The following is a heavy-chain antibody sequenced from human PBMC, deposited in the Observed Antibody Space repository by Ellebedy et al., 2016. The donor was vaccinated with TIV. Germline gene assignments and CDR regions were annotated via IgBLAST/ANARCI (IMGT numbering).Heavy chain of an antibody. D-gene: IGHD3-3*01. CDR3: ARQGPYDFDLDY. CDR2: IYYIVTT. Sequence: MPGGSLRLSCTVSGDSINGYYWSWIRQPPGKGLEYIGHIYYIVTTNYNPSLKSRVTISVDTSKNQVSLKLRSLTAADTAVYFCARQGPYDFDLDYWGQGILVTVSS. CDR1: GDSINGYY. V-gene: IGHV4-59*08. J-gene: IGHJ4*02.